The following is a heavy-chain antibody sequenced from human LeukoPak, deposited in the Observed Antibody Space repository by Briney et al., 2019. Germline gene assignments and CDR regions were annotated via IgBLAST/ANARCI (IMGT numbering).Heavy chain of an antibody. D-gene: IGHD5-24*01. Sequence: SETLSLSCGVYGGSFSGYYWSWIRQPPGKGLEWIGEINPRGSTNYNPSLKSRVTLSADTSKNQFSLTLNSVTAADTAVYYCARRGLGYYFDYWGQGTLVTVSS. V-gene: IGHV4-34*01. J-gene: IGHJ4*02. CDR3: ARRGLGYYFDY. CDR1: GGSFSGYY. CDR2: INPRGST.